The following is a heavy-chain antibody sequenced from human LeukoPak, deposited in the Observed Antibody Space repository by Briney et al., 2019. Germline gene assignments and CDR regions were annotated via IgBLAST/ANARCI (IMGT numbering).Heavy chain of an antibody. CDR3: AGVFSGRRPFEL. CDR1: GVSINDYY. D-gene: IGHD3-10*01. Sequence: PSETLSLTCTVSGVSINDYYWNWLRQPPGKGLEWIGYIYYRGATNSNPSLRSRVTTSIDTSRTQFSLKLSSVTAADTAVYYCAGVFSGRRPFELWGRGTLVTVSS. V-gene: IGHV4-59*01. CDR2: IYYRGAT. J-gene: IGHJ4*02.